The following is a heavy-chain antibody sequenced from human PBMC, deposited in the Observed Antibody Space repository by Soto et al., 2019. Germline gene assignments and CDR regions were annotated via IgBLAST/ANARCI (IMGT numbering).Heavy chain of an antibody. D-gene: IGHD3-16*01. V-gene: IGHV3-23*01. CDR3: AKDKGVRVSSYFGD. CDR2: ISGSGDGT. J-gene: IGHJ4*02. Sequence: EVQLWESGGGLVQPGGSLRLSCVASGFSFNNYAMTWVRQAPGKGLEWVSGISGSGDGTYYAVSVKDSFSVSRDKSTSTVYLQLSSLRVEDTAVYYCAKDKGVRVSSYFGDWGQGALVIVSS. CDR1: GFSFNNYA.